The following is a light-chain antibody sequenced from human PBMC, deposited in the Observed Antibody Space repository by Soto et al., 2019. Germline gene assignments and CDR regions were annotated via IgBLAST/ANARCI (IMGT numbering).Light chain of an antibody. J-gene: IGKJ5*01. CDR2: GAS. V-gene: IGKV3-15*01. Sequence: EIVMTQSPATLSLSPWARATLSCRASQSVSSYLAWYQQRPGQAPRLLIYGASTRATGVPARFSGRGSGTEFTLTISSLRSEDFAVYYCQQYTNWPPNTFGQGTRLEIK. CDR1: QSVSSY. CDR3: QQYTNWPPNT.